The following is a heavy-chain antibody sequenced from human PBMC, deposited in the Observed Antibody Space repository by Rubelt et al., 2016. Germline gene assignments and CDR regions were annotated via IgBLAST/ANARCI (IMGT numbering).Heavy chain of an antibody. Sequence: GRSLRLSCAASGFTFSSYAMSWVRQAPGKGLEWVSAISGSGGSTYYADSVKGRFTISRDNSKNTLYLQMNSLRAEDTAVYYCAKDRDSSSWYENYYYYGMDVWGQGTTVTVSS. V-gene: IGHV3-23*01. D-gene: IGHD6-13*01. J-gene: IGHJ6*02. CDR3: AKDRDSSSWYENYYYYGMDV. CDR2: ISGSGGST. CDR1: GFTFSSYA.